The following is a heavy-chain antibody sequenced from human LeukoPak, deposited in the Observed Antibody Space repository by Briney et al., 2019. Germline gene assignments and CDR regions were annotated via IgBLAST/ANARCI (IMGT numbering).Heavy chain of an antibody. CDR1: GDSFIRYA. CDR3: ARGRGSRTGTNGDYFDY. CDR2: NIPILGMS. V-gene: IGHV1-69*04. Sequence: SVTVSFKASGDSFIRYAVSWVRQAPGQGLEWIGRNIPILGMSNYGQQFQDRVTLTADKSTNTAYMELTRLRSEDTAVYFCARGRGSRTGTNGDYFDYWGQGTLVTVSS. J-gene: IGHJ4*02. D-gene: IGHD1-1*01.